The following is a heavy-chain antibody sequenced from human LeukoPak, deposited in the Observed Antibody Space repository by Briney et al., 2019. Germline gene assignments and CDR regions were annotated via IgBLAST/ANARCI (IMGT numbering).Heavy chain of an antibody. Sequence: SETLSLTCSVSGGSISDHYWSWIRQPPGRGLEWIGYIYSRGSTNYNPSLNSRVTISVATSKNQFSLKVSSVTAADTAVYYCARADSNRFDPWCQGTLVTVSS. CDR2: IYSRGST. CDR1: GGSISDHY. CDR3: ARADSNRFDP. V-gene: IGHV4-59*11. J-gene: IGHJ5*02. D-gene: IGHD3-3*01.